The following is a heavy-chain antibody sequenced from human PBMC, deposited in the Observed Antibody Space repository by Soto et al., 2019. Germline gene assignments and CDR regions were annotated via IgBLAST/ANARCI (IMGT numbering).Heavy chain of an antibody. D-gene: IGHD3-10*01. CDR2: INAGNGNT. J-gene: IGHJ6*02. CDR1: GYTFTNYA. V-gene: IGHV1-3*01. Sequence: QVQLVQSGAEVKKPGASMKVSCKASGYTFTNYAIHWVRQAPGQRLEWMGWINAGNGNTKYSQKFQGRVTITRDTSASTAYMELSSLRSEDTAVYYCARGPLLWGDVWGQGTTVTVSS. CDR3: ARGPLLWGDV.